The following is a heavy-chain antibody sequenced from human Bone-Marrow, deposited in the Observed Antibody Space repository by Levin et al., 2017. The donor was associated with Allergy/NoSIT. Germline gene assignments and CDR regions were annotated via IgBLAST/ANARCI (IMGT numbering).Heavy chain of an antibody. D-gene: IGHD2-21*01. J-gene: IGHJ6*03. Sequence: SCVGSGFNLKNYEMNWVRQAPGKGLEWVSYISSAGSAIYYADSVKGRFTVSRDNGKNSLYLQMNSLSAEDSGVYFCARDDNCGGSCLTNMDVWGRGTTVIVSS. CDR2: ISSAGSAI. CDR3: ARDDNCGGSCLTNMDV. CDR1: GFNLKNYE. V-gene: IGHV3-48*03.